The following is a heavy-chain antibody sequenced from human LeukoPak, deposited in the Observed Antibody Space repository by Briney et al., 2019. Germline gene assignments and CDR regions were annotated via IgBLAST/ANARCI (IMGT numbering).Heavy chain of an antibody. CDR1: GFTFSSYD. CDR2: IDTAGGT. V-gene: IGHV3-13*01. D-gene: IGHD3-10*01. Sequence: GGSLRLSCAASGFTFSSYDMPWVRQAAGKGLEWVAGIDTAGGTYSPGSVRGRFTISRENAKNSFFLQMNSLRAGDTAVYYCARGGYFGSGPMDVWGQGPRSPSP. J-gene: IGHJ6*02. CDR3: ARGGYFGSGPMDV.